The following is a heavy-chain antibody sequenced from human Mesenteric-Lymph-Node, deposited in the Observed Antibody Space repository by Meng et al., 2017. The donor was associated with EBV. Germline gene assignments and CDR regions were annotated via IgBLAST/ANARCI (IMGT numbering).Heavy chain of an antibody. CDR1: VTSFSVYY. Sequence: VQLQRWGAGLLKPAGTSSLTCSFDVTSFSVYYWSWTRQPPGKGLEWIGEINHSGSTNYNPSLKSRVSVSLDTSKNQFSLKLSSVTAADTAVFYCARGRGSRLLFYSSFDSWGQGTLVTVSS. D-gene: IGHD2-15*01. CDR2: INHSGST. V-gene: IGHV4-34*01. CDR3: ARGRGSRLLFYSSFDS. J-gene: IGHJ4*02.